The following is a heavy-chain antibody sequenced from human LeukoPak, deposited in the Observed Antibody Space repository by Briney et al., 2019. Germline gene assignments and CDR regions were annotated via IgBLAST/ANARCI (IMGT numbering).Heavy chain of an antibody. CDR3: ARDPMVRGVMLPFDY. Sequence: SETLSLTCTVSGVSISSSSYYWGWIRQPPGKGLEWIGSIYYSGSTYYNPSLKSRVTISVDTSKNQFSLKLSSVTAADTAVYYCARDPMVRGVMLPFDYWGQGTLVTVSS. D-gene: IGHD3-10*01. V-gene: IGHV4-39*07. CDR1: GVSISSSSYY. CDR2: IYYSGST. J-gene: IGHJ4*02.